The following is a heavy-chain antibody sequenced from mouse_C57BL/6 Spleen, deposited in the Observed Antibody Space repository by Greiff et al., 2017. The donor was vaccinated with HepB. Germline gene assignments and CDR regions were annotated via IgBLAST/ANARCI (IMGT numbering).Heavy chain of an antibody. CDR2: IDPSDSYT. D-gene: IGHD1-1*01. V-gene: IGHV1-50*01. CDR3: ARSKLRAMDY. J-gene: IGHJ4*01. CDR1: GYTFTSYW. Sequence: VQLQQPGAELVKPGASVKLSCKASGYTFTSYWMQWVKQRPGQGLEWIGEIDPSDSYTNYNQKFKGKATLTVDTSSSTAYMQLSSLTSEDSAVYYCARSKLRAMDYWGQGTSVTVSS.